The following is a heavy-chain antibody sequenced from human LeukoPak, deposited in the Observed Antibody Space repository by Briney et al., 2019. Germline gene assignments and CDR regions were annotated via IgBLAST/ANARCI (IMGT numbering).Heavy chain of an antibody. Sequence: ASVKVSCKASGYTFTGYYMHWVRQAPGRGHEWMGWINPNSGGTNYAQKFQGRVTMTRDTSISTAYMELSRLRSDDTAVYYCAREPGIAAAGTDYWGQGTLVTVSS. D-gene: IGHD6-13*01. CDR2: INPNSGGT. CDR1: GYTFTGYY. J-gene: IGHJ4*02. V-gene: IGHV1-2*02. CDR3: AREPGIAAAGTDY.